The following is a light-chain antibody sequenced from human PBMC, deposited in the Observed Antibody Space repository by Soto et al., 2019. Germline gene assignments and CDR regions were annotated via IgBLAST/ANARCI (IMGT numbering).Light chain of an antibody. Sequence: EIVMTQSPATLSVSPGERATLSCRASQSISSNLAWYQQKPGQAPRLLIYGASTRATGIPARFSGSGSGTEFTLTIYSLQSEDFAVYYCQQYNIWPITFGQGTRLENK. J-gene: IGKJ5*01. V-gene: IGKV3-15*01. CDR3: QQYNIWPIT. CDR1: QSISSN. CDR2: GAS.